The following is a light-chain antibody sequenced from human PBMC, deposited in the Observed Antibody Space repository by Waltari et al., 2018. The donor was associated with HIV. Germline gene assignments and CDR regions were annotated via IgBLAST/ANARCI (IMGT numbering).Light chain of an antibody. J-gene: IGLJ2*01. V-gene: IGLV1-44*01. CDR2: ADA. CDR1: TPNIGSSN. Sequence: QSVLTQPPSASGAPGQRVTISCSGSTPNIGSSNVNWYQQFSRAAPKLLIYADAPRPSGVPDRFSGSKSGTSASLVISGLQSEDEADYDGATGDEGLNGVVFGGGTRLTVV. CDR3: ATGDEGLNGVV.